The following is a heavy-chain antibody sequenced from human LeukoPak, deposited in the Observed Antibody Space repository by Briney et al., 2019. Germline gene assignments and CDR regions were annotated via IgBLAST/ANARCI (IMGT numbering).Heavy chain of an antibody. J-gene: IGHJ4*02. CDR2: INPNSGGT. CDR1: GYTFTGYY. CDR3: AEGRYSSGPEAFAY. Sequence: ASVKVSCKASGYTFTGYYMHWVRQAPGQGLEWMGRINPNSGGTNYAQKFQGRVTMTRDTSISTAYMELSRLRPDVPAAYYGAEGRYSSGPEAFAYCGQATLVTVSS. V-gene: IGHV1-2*06. D-gene: IGHD5-18*01.